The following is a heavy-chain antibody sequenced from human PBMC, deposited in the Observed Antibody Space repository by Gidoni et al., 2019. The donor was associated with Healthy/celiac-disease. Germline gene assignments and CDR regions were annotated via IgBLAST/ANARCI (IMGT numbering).Heavy chain of an antibody. CDR1: GGSISSGGYS. D-gene: IGHD6-13*01. J-gene: IGHJ6*03. Sequence: QLQLQESGSGLVKPSQTLSLTCAVSGGSISSGGYSWSWIRQPPGKGLEWIGYIYHSGSTYYNPSLKSRVTISVDRSKNQFSLKLSSVTAADTAVYYCARVAAAGAYYYYYMDVWGKGTTVTVSS. CDR2: IYHSGST. CDR3: ARVAAAGAYYYYYMDV. V-gene: IGHV4-30-2*01.